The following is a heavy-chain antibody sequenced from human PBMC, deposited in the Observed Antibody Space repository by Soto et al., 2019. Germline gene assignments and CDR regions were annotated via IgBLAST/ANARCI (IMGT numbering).Heavy chain of an antibody. D-gene: IGHD3-10*01. V-gene: IGHV4-39*01. CDR2: IYYSGST. Sequence: SETLSLTCTVSGGSISSSSYYWGWIRQPPGKGLEWIGSIYYSGSTYYNPSLKSRVTISVDTSKNQFSLKLSSVTAADTAVYYCARHGITMVRGVIITAGWFDPWGQGTLVTVSS. CDR1: GGSISSSSYY. J-gene: IGHJ5*02. CDR3: ARHGITMVRGVIITAGWFDP.